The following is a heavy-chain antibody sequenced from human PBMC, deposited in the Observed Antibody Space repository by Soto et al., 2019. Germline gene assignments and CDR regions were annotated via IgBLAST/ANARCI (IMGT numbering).Heavy chain of an antibody. CDR1: GGTFSSYT. J-gene: IGHJ5*02. CDR3: APKHLRYRRAASCDNNFNWFDP. V-gene: IGHV1-69*02. CDR2: IIPILGIA. Sequence: SVKVSCKASGGTFSSYTISWVRQAPGQGLEWMGRIIPILGIANYAQKFQGRVTITADKSTSTAYMELSSLRSEDTAVYYCAPKHLRYRRAASCDNNFNWFDPWRQRYLVTVSS. D-gene: IGHD2-2*01.